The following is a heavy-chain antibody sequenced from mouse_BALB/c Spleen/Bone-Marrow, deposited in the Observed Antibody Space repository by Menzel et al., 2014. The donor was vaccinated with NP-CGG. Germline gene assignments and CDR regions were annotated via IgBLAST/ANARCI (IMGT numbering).Heavy chain of an antibody. CDR3: AFYYYGSSLFAY. V-gene: IGHV14-3*02. Sequence: EVKLMESGAELVKPGASVKLSCTASGFNIKDTYMHWVKQRPEQGLEWIGRIDPANGNTEYDPKFQGKATITADTSSNTAYLQLSSLTSEDTAVYYCAFYYYGSSLFAYWGQGTLGTVSA. J-gene: IGHJ3*01. CDR2: IDPANGNT. D-gene: IGHD1-1*01. CDR1: GFNIKDTY.